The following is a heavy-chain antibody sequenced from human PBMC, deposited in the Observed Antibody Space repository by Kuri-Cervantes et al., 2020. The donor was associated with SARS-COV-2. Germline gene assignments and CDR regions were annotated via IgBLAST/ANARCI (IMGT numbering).Heavy chain of an antibody. CDR3: VGGYNFDY. D-gene: IGHD5-24*01. CDR1: GFTFSSYG. Sequence: ESLKISCAASGFTFSSYGMHWVRQSPGKGLEWIGSVYYSGITFYNPALQSRVTISIDTSKNQVSLKLTSVTTADTAVYYCVGGYNFDYWGQGILVTVSS. CDR2: VYYSGIT. J-gene: IGHJ4*02. V-gene: IGHV4-59*01.